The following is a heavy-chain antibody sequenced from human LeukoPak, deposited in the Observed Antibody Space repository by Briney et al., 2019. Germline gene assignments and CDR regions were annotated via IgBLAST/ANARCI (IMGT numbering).Heavy chain of an antibody. CDR2: ISVYNGNT. J-gene: IGHJ4*02. D-gene: IGHD6-25*01. V-gene: IGHV1-18*01. CDR1: GGTFSSYA. Sequence: ASVKVSCKASGGTFSSYAISWVRQAPGQGLEWMGLISVYNGNTNYVQKLQGRVTMTTDTSTDTAYMESRSLRSDDTAAYYCARVGRLSSFDYWGQGTLVTVSS. CDR3: ARVGRLSSFDY.